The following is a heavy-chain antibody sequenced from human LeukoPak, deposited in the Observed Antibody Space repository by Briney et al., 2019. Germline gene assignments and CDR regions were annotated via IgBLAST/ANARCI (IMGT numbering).Heavy chain of an antibody. J-gene: IGHJ3*02. D-gene: IGHD1-26*01. Sequence: GGSLRLSCAASGFTFSSYEMNWVRQAPGKGLEWVSYISSGGSTVHYADSVKGRFTISRDNAKNSLCLQMNSLRAEDTAVYYCARVIIVGATGIWGQGTMVTVSS. CDR1: GFTFSSYE. CDR2: ISSGGSTV. V-gene: IGHV3-48*03. CDR3: ARVIIVGATGI.